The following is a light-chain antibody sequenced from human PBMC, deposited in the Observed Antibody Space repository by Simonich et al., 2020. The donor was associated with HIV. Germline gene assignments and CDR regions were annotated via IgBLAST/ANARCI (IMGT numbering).Light chain of an antibody. J-gene: IGKJ4*01. Sequence: EIVMTQSPATLSVSPGERATLSCRASQSVSSNLAWYQQKPGQAPRLLLYGASTRATGIPARFSGSGSDTEFILTISSMQSEDFAVYFCQQYKDLILTFGGGTKVDIK. CDR1: QSVSSN. CDR2: GAS. CDR3: QQYKDLILT. V-gene: IGKV3-15*01.